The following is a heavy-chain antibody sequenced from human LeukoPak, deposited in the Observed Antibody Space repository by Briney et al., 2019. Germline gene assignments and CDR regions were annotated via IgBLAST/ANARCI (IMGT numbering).Heavy chain of an antibody. Sequence: PGGSLRLSCAASGFTFSSYAMHWVRQAPGKGLEWVAVISYDGSNKYYADSVKGRFTTSRDNSKNTLYLQMNSLRAEDTAVYYCAREIEYSSSRWFDPWGQGTLVTVSS. D-gene: IGHD6-6*01. V-gene: IGHV3-30-3*01. CDR2: ISYDGSNK. CDR1: GFTFSSYA. CDR3: AREIEYSSSRWFDP. J-gene: IGHJ5*02.